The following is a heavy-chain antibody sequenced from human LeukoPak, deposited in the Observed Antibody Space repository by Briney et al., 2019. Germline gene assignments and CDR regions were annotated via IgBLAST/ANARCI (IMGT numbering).Heavy chain of an antibody. Sequence: GGSLRLSCAASGFIFSDYGMSWVRQAPGKGLEWVSVIYSGGSTYYADSVKGRFSISRDNSKNTLYLQMNSLRDEDTAVYYCARGGLRQQLVRGDHFDDWGQGTLATVSS. J-gene: IGHJ4*02. CDR1: GFIFSDYG. CDR3: ARGGLRQQLVRGDHFDD. D-gene: IGHD6-13*01. CDR2: IYSGGST. V-gene: IGHV3-66*01.